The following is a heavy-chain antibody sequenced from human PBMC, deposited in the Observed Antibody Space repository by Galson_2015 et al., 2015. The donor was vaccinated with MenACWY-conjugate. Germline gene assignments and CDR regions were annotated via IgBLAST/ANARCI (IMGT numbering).Heavy chain of an antibody. J-gene: IGHJ6*02. D-gene: IGHD1-26*01. Sequence: QSGAEVKKPGESLKLSCKASGYNFLTYWIGWVHQVPGKGLEWVGLISPIDSKTRYSPAFEGRVTISADNSITTAYLQWNSLQASDTAMYYCARHPPGGRGMDVWGQGTTVTVSS. CDR1: GYNFLTYW. CDR3: ARHPPGGRGMDV. CDR2: ISPIDSKT. V-gene: IGHV5-51*07.